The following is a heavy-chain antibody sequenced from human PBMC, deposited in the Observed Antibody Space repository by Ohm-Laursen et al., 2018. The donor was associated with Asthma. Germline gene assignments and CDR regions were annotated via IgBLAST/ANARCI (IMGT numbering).Heavy chain of an antibody. CDR3: ARSTGWYRLDL. D-gene: IGHD6-19*01. J-gene: IGHJ5*02. Sequence: PPGTLSLTCVLSGGSINNYWWSWVRQPPGKGLEWIGEISHSGAASFNPSLTSRVTISLDKSKTHFSLELTSVTAADTAVYYCARSTGWYRLDLWGQGTLVTVSS. CDR1: GGSINNYW. CDR2: ISHSGAA. V-gene: IGHV4-4*03.